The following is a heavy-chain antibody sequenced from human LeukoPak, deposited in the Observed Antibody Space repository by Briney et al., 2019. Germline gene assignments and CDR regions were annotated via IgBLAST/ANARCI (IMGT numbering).Heavy chain of an antibody. CDR2: IIPILGIA. CDR1: GGTFSSYT. Sequence: SVKVSCKASGGTFSSYTISWVRQAPGQGLEWMGRIIPILGIANYAQKFQGRVTITADKSTSTAYMELSSLRSEDTAVYYCARDRGHHGSGSYYTPFGYYYYGMDVWGQGTTVTVSS. V-gene: IGHV1-69*04. CDR3: ARDRGHHGSGSYYTPFGYYYYGMDV. J-gene: IGHJ6*02. D-gene: IGHD3-10*01.